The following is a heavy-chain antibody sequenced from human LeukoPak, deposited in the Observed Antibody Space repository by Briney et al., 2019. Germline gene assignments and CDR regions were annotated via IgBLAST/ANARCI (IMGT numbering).Heavy chain of an antibody. J-gene: IGHJ4*02. D-gene: IGHD2/OR15-2a*01. Sequence: SETLSLTCTVSGGSISSYYWSWIRQPPGKGLEWIGRIYTSGSTNYNPSLKSRVTMSVDTSKNQFSLKLSSVTAADTAVYYCARDFTSRKIGAFDYWGQGTLVTVSS. CDR3: ARDFTSRKIGAFDY. CDR1: GGSISSYY. V-gene: IGHV4-4*07. CDR2: IYTSGST.